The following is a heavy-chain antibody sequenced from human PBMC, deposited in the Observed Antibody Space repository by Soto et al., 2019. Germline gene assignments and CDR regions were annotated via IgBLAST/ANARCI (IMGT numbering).Heavy chain of an antibody. CDR3: ARRIRYSSGSYDY. Sequence: SEALSLTCTVSGGSISSSSYYWGWIRQPPGKGLEWIGSIYYSGSTYYNPSLKSRVTISVDTSKNQFSLKLSSVTAADTAVYYCARRIRYSSGSYDYWGQGTLVTVSS. V-gene: IGHV4-39*01. D-gene: IGHD6-19*01. CDR1: GGSISSSSYY. CDR2: IYYSGST. J-gene: IGHJ4*02.